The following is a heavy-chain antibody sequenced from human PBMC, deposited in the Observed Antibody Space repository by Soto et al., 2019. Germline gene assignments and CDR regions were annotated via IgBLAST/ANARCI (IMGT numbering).Heavy chain of an antibody. CDR2: IIPIFGTA. D-gene: IGHD7-27*01. Sequence: EASVQVSCKASGGTFSSYAISWVRQAPGQGLEWMGGIIPIFGTANYAQKFQGRVTITADESTSTAYMELSSLRSEDTAVYYCARTELTGDRLDPWGQGTLVTVSS. CDR3: ARTELTGDRLDP. V-gene: IGHV1-69*13. J-gene: IGHJ5*02. CDR1: GGTFSSYA.